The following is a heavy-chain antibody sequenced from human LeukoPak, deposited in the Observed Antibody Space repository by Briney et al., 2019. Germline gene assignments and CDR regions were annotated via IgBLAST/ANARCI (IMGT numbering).Heavy chain of an antibody. Sequence: SETLSLTCAVYGGSFSGYYWSWIRQPPGKGLEWIGEINHSGSTNYNPSLKSRVTISVDTSKNQFSLKLSSVTAADTAVYYCARGSYYYGSGSCYKKRVLYWFDPWGQGTLVTVSS. D-gene: IGHD3-10*01. CDR2: INHSGST. CDR3: ARGSYYYGSGSCYKKRVLYWFDP. CDR1: GGSFSGYY. J-gene: IGHJ5*02. V-gene: IGHV4-34*01.